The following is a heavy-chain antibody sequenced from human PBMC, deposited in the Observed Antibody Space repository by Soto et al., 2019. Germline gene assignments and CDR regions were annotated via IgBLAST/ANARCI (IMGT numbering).Heavy chain of an antibody. CDR3: ADPIPKTGTTFGF. Sequence: GGSLILSCVASGFTFSNFAMAWVRQAPGEGLEWVSAISGSGDDTFYADSMKGRFTISRDNSKDTLYLQINSLRAEDTAVYYCADPIPKTGTTFGFWGQGTLVTVSS. J-gene: IGHJ4*02. D-gene: IGHD1-1*01. CDR2: ISGSGDDT. CDR1: GFTFSNFA. V-gene: IGHV3-23*01.